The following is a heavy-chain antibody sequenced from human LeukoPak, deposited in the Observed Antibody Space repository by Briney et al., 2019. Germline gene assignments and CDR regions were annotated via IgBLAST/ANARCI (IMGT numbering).Heavy chain of an antibody. CDR2: ISFSSATI. Sequence: PGGSLRLSCEASGFTFSSYSMNWVRQAPGKGLEWVSYISFSSATIHYADSVKGRFTISRDNAKNSLYLQLNSLRAEDTALYYCARDRAPPTSWYFDLWGRGTLVTVSS. CDR1: GFTFSSYS. J-gene: IGHJ2*01. CDR3: ARDRAPPTSWYFDL. V-gene: IGHV3-48*01. D-gene: IGHD3-10*01.